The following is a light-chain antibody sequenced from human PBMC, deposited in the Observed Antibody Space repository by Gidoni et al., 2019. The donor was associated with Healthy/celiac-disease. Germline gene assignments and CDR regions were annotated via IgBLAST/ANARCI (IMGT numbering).Light chain of an antibody. CDR1: QGISSY. V-gene: IGKV1-9*01. J-gene: IGKJ3*01. CDR3: QQRNSYPGFT. Sequence: DIQLTQSPSFLSASVGDRVPITCRASQGISSYLAWYQQKPGKAPKLLIYAASTLQSGVPSRFSGSGSGTEFTLTISSLQPEDFATYYCQQRNSYPGFTFGPGTKVDIK. CDR2: AAS.